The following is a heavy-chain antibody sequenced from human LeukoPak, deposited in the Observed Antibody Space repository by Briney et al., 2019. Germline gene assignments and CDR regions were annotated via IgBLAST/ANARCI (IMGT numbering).Heavy chain of an antibody. CDR1: GFTFSSYR. CDR3: ARSNSYDSSGYSD. Sequence: PGGTLRLSCAASGFTFSSYRMNWVRQAPGKGLEWVSSISSSSNYVYYADSVKGRFTISRDNAKNSLYLQMNSLRAEDTAVYYCARSNSYDSSGYSDWGQGTLVTVSS. D-gene: IGHD3-22*01. CDR2: ISSSSNYV. J-gene: IGHJ4*02. V-gene: IGHV3-21*01.